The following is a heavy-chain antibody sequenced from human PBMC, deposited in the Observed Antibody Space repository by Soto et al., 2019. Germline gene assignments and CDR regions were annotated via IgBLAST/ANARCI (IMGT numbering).Heavy chain of an antibody. J-gene: IGHJ4*02. V-gene: IGHV1-3*01. CDR1: GYTFTNYA. CDR3: VRRSLGNPVVVDY. CDR2: INAGNGNT. D-gene: IGHD2-15*01. Sequence: ASVKVSCKASGYTFTNYAMHWVRQAPGQRLEWMGWINAGNGNTKYSQKFQGRVTITRDTSASTAYMELSSLRSEDTAVYYCVRRSLGNPVVVDYWGQGTQVTVSS.